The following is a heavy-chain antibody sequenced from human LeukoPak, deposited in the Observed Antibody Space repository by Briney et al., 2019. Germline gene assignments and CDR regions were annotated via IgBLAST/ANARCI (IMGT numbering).Heavy chain of an antibody. CDR2: IYPGDSDT. CDR3: ARVSTVGLRQDIAMVIYGPFDY. Sequence: GESLKISCKGSGYSFTSYWIGWVRRMPGKGLEWMGIIYPGDSDTRYSPSLGGQVTMSADKSIITAYLQWSSLQASDTAMHYCARVSTVGLRQDIAMVIYGPFDYWGQGTLVTVSS. J-gene: IGHJ4*02. V-gene: IGHV5-51*01. CDR1: GYSFTSYW. D-gene: IGHD2-15*01.